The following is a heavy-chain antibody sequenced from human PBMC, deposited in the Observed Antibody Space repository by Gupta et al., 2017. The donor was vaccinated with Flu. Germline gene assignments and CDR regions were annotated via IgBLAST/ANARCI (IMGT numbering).Heavy chain of an antibody. D-gene: IGHD3-3*01. V-gene: IGHV4-61*02. CDR2: IYTSGST. CDR3: ARERRPPWRDFDD. Sequence: QVQLQESGPGLVKPSQTLSLTCTVSGGSISSGSYYWSWIRQPAGKGLEWIGRIYTSGSTNYNPSLKSRVTISVDTSKNQFSLKLSSVTAADTAVYYCARERRPPWRDFDDGGQGTLVTVSS. CDR1: GGSISSGSYY. J-gene: IGHJ4*02.